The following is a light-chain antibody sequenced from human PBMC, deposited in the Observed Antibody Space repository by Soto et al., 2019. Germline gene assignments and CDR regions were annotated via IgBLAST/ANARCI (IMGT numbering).Light chain of an antibody. V-gene: IGKV1-5*01. CDR1: QSISSY. CDR2: NAS. CDR3: QQNNSNPRT. J-gene: IGKJ4*02. Sequence: DIQMTQSPSSLSASVGDRVTITCRASQSISSYLDWYQQKPGKAPKLLIYNASSLESGVPSRFSGSGSGTEFTLTISSLQPDDFATYYCQQNNSNPRTFGEGTKVEIK.